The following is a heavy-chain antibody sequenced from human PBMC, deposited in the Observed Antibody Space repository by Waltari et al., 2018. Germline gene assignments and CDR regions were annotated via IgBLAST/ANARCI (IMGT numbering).Heavy chain of an antibody. CDR3: ARTVTYYDFWSSYSGVDY. V-gene: IGHV2-26*01. Sequence: QVTLTESGPVLVKPTATLTLTCTVSGFSLSNARMGVSWIRQPPGKALEWLAHIFSNDEKSYSTSLKSRLTISKDTSKSQVVLTMTNMDPVDTATYYCARTVTYYDFWSSYSGVDYWGQGTLVTVSS. CDR1: GFSLSNARMG. J-gene: IGHJ4*02. CDR2: IFSNDEK. D-gene: IGHD3-3*01.